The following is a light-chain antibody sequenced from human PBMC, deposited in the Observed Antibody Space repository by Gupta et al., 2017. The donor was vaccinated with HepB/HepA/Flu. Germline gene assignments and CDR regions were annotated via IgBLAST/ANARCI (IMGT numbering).Light chain of an antibody. V-gene: IGLV1-44*01. CDR3: AAWDDRLNGYV. CDR1: ISNIGSNT. CDR2: DNK. J-gene: IGLJ1*01. Sequence: QSVLTQPPSASGTPGQRVTISCSGSISNIGSNTVNWYQQLPGTAPKLLIYDNKQRPSGVPDRISGSKSGTSAALAISGLQSEDEADYYCAAWDDRLNGYVFGTGTKVTVL.